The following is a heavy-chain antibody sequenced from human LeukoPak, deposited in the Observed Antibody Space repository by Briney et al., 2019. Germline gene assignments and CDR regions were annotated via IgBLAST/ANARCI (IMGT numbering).Heavy chain of an antibody. V-gene: IGHV3-23*01. J-gene: IGHJ4*02. D-gene: IGHD1-26*01. CDR2: ISGGGGST. Sequence: GGSLRLSCAASGFTFSSYWMNWVRQAPGKGLEWVSTISGGGGSTYYADSVKGRSTISRDNSKNTLYLQVNSLRAEDTAVYYCAKGGKWDVTPFDYWGQGTLVTVSS. CDR1: GFTFSSYW. CDR3: AKGGKWDVTPFDY.